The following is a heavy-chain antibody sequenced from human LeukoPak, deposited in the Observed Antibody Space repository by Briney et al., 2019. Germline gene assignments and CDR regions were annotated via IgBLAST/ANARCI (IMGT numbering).Heavy chain of an antibody. J-gene: IGHJ6*03. D-gene: IGHD3-10*01. CDR3: ARESITMVRGVEDYYYYMDV. Sequence: SETLSLTCTVSGGSISSYYWSWIRQPPGKGLEWIGYIYYSGSTNYNPSLKSRVTISVDTSKNQFSLKLSSVTAADMAVYYCARESITMVRGVEDYYYYMDVWGKGTTVTVSS. V-gene: IGHV4-59*01. CDR2: IYYSGST. CDR1: GGSISSYY.